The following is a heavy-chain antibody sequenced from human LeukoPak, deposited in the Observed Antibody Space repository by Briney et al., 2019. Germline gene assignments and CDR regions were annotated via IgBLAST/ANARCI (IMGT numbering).Heavy chain of an antibody. Sequence: SETLSLTCAVYGGSFSGYYWSWIRQPPGKGLEWIGEINHSGSTNYNPSLKSRVTISVNTSKNQFSLKLSSVTAADTAVYYRAREADYYGDYFLDYRGQASLVTVSS. V-gene: IGHV4-34*01. CDR2: INHSGST. CDR1: GGSFSGYY. CDR3: AREADYYGDYFLDY. D-gene: IGHD4-17*01. J-gene: IGHJ4*02.